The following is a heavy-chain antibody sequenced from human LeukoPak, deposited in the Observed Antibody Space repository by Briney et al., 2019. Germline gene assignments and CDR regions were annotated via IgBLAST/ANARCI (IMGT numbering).Heavy chain of an antibody. V-gene: IGHV4-31*03. Sequence: SETLSLTCTVSGGSISSGGYYWGWIRQHPGKGLEWIGYIYYSGSTYCNPSLKSRVTISVDTSKNQFSLKLSSVTAADTAVYYCARGSGAAARRMDAFDIWGQGTMVTVSS. D-gene: IGHD1-14*01. CDR3: ARGSGAAARRMDAFDI. CDR1: GGSISSGGYY. CDR2: IYYSGST. J-gene: IGHJ3*02.